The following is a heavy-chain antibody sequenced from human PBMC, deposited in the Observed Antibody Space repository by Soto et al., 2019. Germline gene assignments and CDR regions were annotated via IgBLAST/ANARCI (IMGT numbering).Heavy chain of an antibody. Sequence: LSLPCPVSGGSISSFYWSWIRQPAGKELEWIGRIYTSGSTNYNPSLKSRVTMSIDTSKNQFSLKLTSVTAADTAVYFCARDSSGYYYLFDYWGQGTLVTVSS. V-gene: IGHV4-4*07. J-gene: IGHJ4*02. CDR2: IYTSGST. CDR1: GGSISSFY. CDR3: ARDSSGYYYLFDY. D-gene: IGHD3-22*01.